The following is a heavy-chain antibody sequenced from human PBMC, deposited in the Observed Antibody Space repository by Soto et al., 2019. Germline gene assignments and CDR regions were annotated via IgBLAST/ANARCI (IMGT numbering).Heavy chain of an antibody. Sequence: ASVKVSCKASGYTFTRYTMNWVRQAPGQGLEWMGIINPSGGSTSYAQKFQDRVSITRDTSASTAYMELSSLRSEDTAVYYCARGKGMEENYYYYGLDIWGQGTTVTVSS. V-gene: IGHV1-46*01. J-gene: IGHJ6*02. CDR3: ARGKGMEENYYYYGLDI. CDR1: GYTFTRYT. D-gene: IGHD1-1*01. CDR2: INPSGGST.